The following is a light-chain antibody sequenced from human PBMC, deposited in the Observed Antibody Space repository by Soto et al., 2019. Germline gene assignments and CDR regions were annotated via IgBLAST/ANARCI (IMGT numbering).Light chain of an antibody. V-gene: IGKV3-20*01. Sequence: EIVLTQSPGTLSLSPGERATLSCRASQSVSSSYLAWYQQKPGQAPRLLIYGASSRATGIPDRFSGSGSGTDFTLTISRLEPEDFAVYYCQQYAGFGPGTKVDIK. CDR2: GAS. CDR1: QSVSSSY. CDR3: QQYAG. J-gene: IGKJ3*01.